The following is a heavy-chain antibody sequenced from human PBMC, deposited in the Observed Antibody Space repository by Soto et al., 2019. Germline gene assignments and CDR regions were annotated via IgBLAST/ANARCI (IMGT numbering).Heavy chain of an antibody. Sequence: GGSLRLSCAASGFTFSSYAMHWVRQAPGKGLEWVAVISYDGSNKYYADSVKGRFTISRDNSKNTLYLQMNSLRAEDTAVYYCARDPPGDYTAFDYWGQGTLVTVPS. V-gene: IGHV3-30-3*01. J-gene: IGHJ4*02. D-gene: IGHD4-17*01. CDR1: GFTFSSYA. CDR3: ARDPPGDYTAFDY. CDR2: ISYDGSNK.